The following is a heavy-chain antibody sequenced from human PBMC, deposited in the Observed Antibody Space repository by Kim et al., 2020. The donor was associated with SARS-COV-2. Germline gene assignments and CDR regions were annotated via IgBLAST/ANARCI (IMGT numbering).Heavy chain of an antibody. D-gene: IGHD1-26*01. J-gene: IGHJ6*02. V-gene: IGHV3-23*01. CDR3: AKLRAGATTEPGLYYYYGMDV. CDR1: GFTFSSYA. Sequence: GGSLRLSCAASGFTFSSYAMSWVRQAPGKGLEWVSAISGSGGSTYYADSVKGRFTISRDNSKNTLYLQMNSLRAEDTAVYYCAKLRAGATTEPGLYYYYGMDVWGQGTTVTVSS. CDR2: ISGSGGST.